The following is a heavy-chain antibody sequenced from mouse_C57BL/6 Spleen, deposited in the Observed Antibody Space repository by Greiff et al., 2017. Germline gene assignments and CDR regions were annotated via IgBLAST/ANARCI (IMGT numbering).Heavy chain of an antibody. D-gene: IGHD1-1*01. V-gene: IGHV2-5*01. CDR1: GFSLTSYG. Sequence: QVQLQQSGPGLVQPSQSLSITCTVSGFSLTSYGVHWVRQSPGKGLEWLGVICRGGSTAYNAAFMSRLSTTKDNSKSQVFFKRNSLQADDTAIYYCAKEDYGSSFYFDYWGQGTTLTVSS. CDR2: ICRGGST. J-gene: IGHJ2*01. CDR3: AKEDYGSSFYFDY.